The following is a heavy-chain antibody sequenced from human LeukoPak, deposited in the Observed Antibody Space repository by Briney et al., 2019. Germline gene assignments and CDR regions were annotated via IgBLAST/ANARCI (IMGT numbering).Heavy chain of an antibody. CDR3: ALAPPPIHYYDSSGYHGGTDY. J-gene: IGHJ4*02. Sequence: GGSLRLSCAASGFIVSSNYMSWVRQAPGKGLEWVSIIYSDGSTYYADSVKGRFTISRDNFKNILYFDMNSLRVEDTAVYYRALAPPPIHYYDSSGYHGGTDYWGQGTLVTVSS. V-gene: IGHV3-53*01. D-gene: IGHD3-22*01. CDR1: GFIVSSNY. CDR2: IYSDGST.